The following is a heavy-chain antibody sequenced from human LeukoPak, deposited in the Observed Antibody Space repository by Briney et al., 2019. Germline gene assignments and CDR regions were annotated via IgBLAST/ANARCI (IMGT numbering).Heavy chain of an antibody. CDR3: ARGKGLRVAFDI. CDR2: TYYRSKWYN. V-gene: IGHV6-1*01. D-gene: IGHD5-12*01. J-gene: IGHJ3*02. CDR1: GGSVSSNGAA. Sequence: SQTLSLTCAISGGSVSSNGAAWNWIRQSPSRGLEWLGRTYYRSKWYNDYAVSVKSRITINPDTSKNQFSLQLNSVTPEDTAVYYCARGKGLRVAFDIWGQGTMVTVSS.